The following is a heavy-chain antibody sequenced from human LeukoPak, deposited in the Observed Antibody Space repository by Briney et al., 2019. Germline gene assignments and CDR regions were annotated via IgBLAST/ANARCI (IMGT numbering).Heavy chain of an antibody. J-gene: IGHJ3*02. V-gene: IGHV4-34*01. CDR1: GGSFSGYY. D-gene: IGHD3-10*01. CDR2: INHSGST. CDR3: ARDNTMVRGVIRHDAFDI. Sequence: PSETLSLTCAVYGGSFSGYYWSWIRQPPGKGLEWIGEINHSGSTNYNPSLKSRVTISVDTSKNQFSLKLSSVTAADTAVYYCARDNTMVRGVIRHDAFDIWGQGTMVTVSS.